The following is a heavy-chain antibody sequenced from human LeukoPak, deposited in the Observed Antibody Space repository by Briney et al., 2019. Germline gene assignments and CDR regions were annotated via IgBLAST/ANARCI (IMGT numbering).Heavy chain of an antibody. CDR1: GYTFTGYY. J-gene: IGHJ4*02. D-gene: IGHD6-13*01. Sequence: RASVKVSCKASGYTFTGYYMHWVRQAPGQGLEWMGRINPNSGGTNYAQKFQGRVTMTRDTSISTAYMELSRLRSDDTAVYYCARGAVGSSWYQADYYFDYWGQGTLVTVSS. CDR3: ARGAVGSSWYQADYYFDY. CDR2: INPNSGGT. V-gene: IGHV1-2*06.